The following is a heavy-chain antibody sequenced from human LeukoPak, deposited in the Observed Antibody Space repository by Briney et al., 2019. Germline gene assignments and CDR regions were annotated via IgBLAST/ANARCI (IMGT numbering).Heavy chain of an antibody. CDR1: GFTFSSYW. J-gene: IGHJ3*01. CDR2: ISGKGDKT. V-gene: IGHV3-43*02. D-gene: IGHD2/OR15-2a*01. CDR3: AVPTIYGVGAFDV. Sequence: GGSLRLSCEASGFTFSSYWMSWVRQAPGKGLEWVSLISGKGDKTYYVDSVKGRFTVSRDNSRNTLYLQMDSLRDEDTAFYYCAVPTIYGVGAFDVWGQGTMLMVSS.